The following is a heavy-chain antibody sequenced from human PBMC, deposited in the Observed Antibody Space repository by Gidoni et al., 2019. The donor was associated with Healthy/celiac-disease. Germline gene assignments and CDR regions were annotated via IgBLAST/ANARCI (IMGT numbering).Heavy chain of an antibody. CDR2: IIPILGIA. J-gene: IGHJ6*02. CDR1: GGTFSSYT. D-gene: IGHD3-10*01. CDR3: ARVRGGVRDNYYYYGMDV. Sequence: QVQLVQSGAEGKKPGSSVKVSCKASGGTFSSYTISWVRQAPGQGLEWMGRIIPILGIANYAQKFQGRVTITADKSTSTAYMELSSLRSEDTAVYYCARVRGGVRDNYYYYGMDVWGQGTTVTVSS. V-gene: IGHV1-69*02.